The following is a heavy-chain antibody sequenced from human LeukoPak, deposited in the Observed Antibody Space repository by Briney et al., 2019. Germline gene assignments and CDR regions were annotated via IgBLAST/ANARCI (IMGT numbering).Heavy chain of an antibody. J-gene: IGHJ6*03. V-gene: IGHV4-4*02. CDR1: GGSICSSNW. CDR2: INHSGST. Sequence: SETLSLTCAVSGGSICSSNWWSWVRQPPGKGLEWIGEINHSGSTNYNPSLKSRVTISVDTSKNQFSLKLSSVTAADTAVYYCARSYYDSSGYYYVHYYYYMDVWGKGTTVTISS. D-gene: IGHD3-22*01. CDR3: ARSYYDSSGYYYVHYYYYMDV.